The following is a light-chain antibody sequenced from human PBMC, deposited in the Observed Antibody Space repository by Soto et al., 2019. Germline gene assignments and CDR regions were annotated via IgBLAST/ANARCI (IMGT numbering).Light chain of an antibody. CDR2: DVS. J-gene: IGLJ1*01. CDR3: SSYTDFNLXV. V-gene: IGLV2-14*03. Sequence: QSVLTQPASVSGSPGQSISISCTGTSSDVGGYNYVSWYQHQPGKAPKLVIFDVSGRPSGISNRFSGSKSGNTASLTISGLRPEDEADYYCSSYTDFNLXVFGTGTKVTVL. CDR1: SSDVGGYNY.